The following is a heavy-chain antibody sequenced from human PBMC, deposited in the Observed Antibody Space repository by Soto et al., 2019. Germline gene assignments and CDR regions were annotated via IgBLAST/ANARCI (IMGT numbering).Heavy chain of an antibody. CDR1: GFTFSSYA. Sequence: QVQLVESGEGVVQPGRSLRLSCAASGFTFSSYAMHWVRQAPGKGLEWVAVISYDGSNKYYADSVKGRFTISRDNSKNTLYLQMNSLRAEDTAVYYCARDPLRGSSGYYVWFDYWGQGTLVTVSS. CDR2: ISYDGSNK. V-gene: IGHV3-30-3*01. J-gene: IGHJ4*02. D-gene: IGHD3-22*01. CDR3: ARDPLRGSSGYYVWFDY.